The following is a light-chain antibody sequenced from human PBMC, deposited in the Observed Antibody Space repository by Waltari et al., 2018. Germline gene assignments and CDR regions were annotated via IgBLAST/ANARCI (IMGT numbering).Light chain of an antibody. V-gene: IGLV3-21*01. CDR1: NIGSYS. J-gene: IGLJ3*02. CDR3: TAYRSGGTLV. CDR2: YDS. Sequence: SYVVTQPPSVSVAPGETARITCGGDNIGSYSVHWYQQRPGQAPILIMRYDSDRPSGIPDRFSGSKAGNTASLTISGLQTDDEADYHCTAYRSGGTLVFGGGTKLTVL.